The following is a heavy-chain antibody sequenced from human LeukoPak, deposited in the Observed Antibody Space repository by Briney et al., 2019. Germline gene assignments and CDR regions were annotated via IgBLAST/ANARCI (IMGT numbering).Heavy chain of an antibody. Sequence: PSETLSLTCSVSGGSVDSNYYYWGWIRQPPGKGLEWIGSISYTGATHYSPSLESRVTISLDTSKNQFSLKLASVTPADTAVYYCAREGTRWAGENWFDPWGQGSLVIVSS. J-gene: IGHJ5*02. D-gene: IGHD1-26*01. V-gene: IGHV4-39*07. CDR2: ISYTGAT. CDR3: AREGTRWAGENWFDP. CDR1: GGSVDSNYYY.